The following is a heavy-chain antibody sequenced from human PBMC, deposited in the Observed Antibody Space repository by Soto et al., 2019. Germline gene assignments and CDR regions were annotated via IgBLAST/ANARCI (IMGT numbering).Heavy chain of an antibody. Sequence: QVQLQQWGAGLLKPSETLSLTCAVYGGSFSGHYWTWIRQAPGKGLEWIGEINDRGSTNYNPSLKSRVTISLVTSKKQFSLKLSSVTAADTAVYYCAMRPWAFDIWGQGTMVTVSS. V-gene: IGHV4-34*01. CDR3: AMRPWAFDI. CDR1: GGSFSGHY. J-gene: IGHJ3*02. CDR2: INDRGST.